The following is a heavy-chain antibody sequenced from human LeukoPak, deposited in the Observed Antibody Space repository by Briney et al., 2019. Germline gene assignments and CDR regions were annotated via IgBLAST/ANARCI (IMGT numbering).Heavy chain of an antibody. CDR3: ARGDDFLSGYSFGY. Sequence: PETLSLTCTVSGGSISTYYWSWIRQPPGKGLEWIGYVYYSGSTDYNPSLKSRVTISVDTSKNQFSLKLTSVTAADTAVYYCARGDDFLSGYSFGYWGQGTLVTVSS. V-gene: IGHV4-59*01. D-gene: IGHD3-3*01. CDR1: GGSISTYY. J-gene: IGHJ4*02. CDR2: VYYSGST.